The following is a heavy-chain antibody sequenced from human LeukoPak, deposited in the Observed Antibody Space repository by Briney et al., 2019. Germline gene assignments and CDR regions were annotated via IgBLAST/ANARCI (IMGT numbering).Heavy chain of an antibody. CDR2: IYYSGST. J-gene: IGHJ4*02. D-gene: IGHD4-11*01. Sequence: SETLSLTCTVSGGSISSYYWSWIRQPPGKGLEWIGYIYYSGSTNYNPSLKSRVTISVDTSKNQFSLKLSSVTAADTAVYYCARSTSGSLMTTPYYFDYWGQGTLVTVSS. CDR1: GGSISSYY. CDR3: ARSTSGSLMTTPYYFDY. V-gene: IGHV4-59*08.